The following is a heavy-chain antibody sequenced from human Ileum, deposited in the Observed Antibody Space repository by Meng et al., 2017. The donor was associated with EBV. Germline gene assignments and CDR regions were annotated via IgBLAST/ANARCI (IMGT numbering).Heavy chain of an antibody. CDR1: GGSISRSDW. J-gene: IGHJ4*02. CDR3: ASSDYYRSDY. Sequence: PLQQCPHALVNPSDTLSLTCAVSGGSISRSDWWSWVRQPPGKGLEWIGETSHSGSTNYSPSLKSRVTISLDKSKNQLSLKLNSVTAADTAVYYCASSDYYRSDYWGQGTLVTVSS. CDR2: TSHSGST. D-gene: IGHD3-22*01. V-gene: IGHV4-4*02.